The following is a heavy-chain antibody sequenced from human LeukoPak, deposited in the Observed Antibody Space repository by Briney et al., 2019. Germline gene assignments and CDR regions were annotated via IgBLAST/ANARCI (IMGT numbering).Heavy chain of an antibody. CDR2: INSDGSST. D-gene: IGHD4-11*01. J-gene: IGHJ4*02. CDR1: GFTFSRYW. CDR3: ATWGDYTKLGNTFDY. Sequence: GGSLRLSCAASGFTFSRYWMHWVRQAPGKGLVWVSRINSDGSSTTYADSVKGRFTISRDNAKNTLYLQMNSLRAEDTAVYYCATWGDYTKLGNTFDYWGQGTLVTVSS. V-gene: IGHV3-74*01.